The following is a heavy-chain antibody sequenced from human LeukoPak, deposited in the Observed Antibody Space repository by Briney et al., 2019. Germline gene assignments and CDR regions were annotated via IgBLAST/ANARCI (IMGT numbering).Heavy chain of an antibody. CDR2: INHSGST. Sequence: KPSETLSLTCAVYGGSFSGYYWSWIRQPPGKGLEWIGEINHSGSTNYNPSLKSRVTISVDTSKNQFSLKLSSVTAADTAVYYCARARGWSYYYDSSGYYYYWGQGTLVTVSS. CDR3: ARARGWSYYYDSSGYYYY. J-gene: IGHJ4*02. D-gene: IGHD3-22*01. CDR1: GGSFSGYY. V-gene: IGHV4-34*01.